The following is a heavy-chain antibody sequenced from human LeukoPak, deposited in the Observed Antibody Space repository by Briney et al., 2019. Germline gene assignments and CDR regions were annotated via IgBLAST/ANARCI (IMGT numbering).Heavy chain of an antibody. CDR1: EFTFSSYG. V-gene: IGHV3-33*01. J-gene: IGHJ5*02. CDR2: IWYDGSNK. Sequence: GRSLRLSCAASEFTFSSYGMHWDRQAPGKGLEWVGVIWYDGSNKYYADSVKGRFTISRDNSKNTLYLQMNSLRAEDTAVYYCARDMFDPWGQGTLVTVSA. CDR3: ARDMFDP.